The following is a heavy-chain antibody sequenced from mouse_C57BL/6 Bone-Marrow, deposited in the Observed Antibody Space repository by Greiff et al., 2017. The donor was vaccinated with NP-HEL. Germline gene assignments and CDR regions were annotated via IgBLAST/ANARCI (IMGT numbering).Heavy chain of an antibody. CDR1: GYSFTSYY. V-gene: IGHV1-66*01. Sequence: QVQLQQSGPELVKPGASVKISCKASGYSFTSYYIHWVKQRPGQGLEWIGWIYPGSGNTKYNEKFKGKATLMADTSSSTAYMQLSSLTSEDSAVYYCARPYGGSSLYYAMDYWGQGTSVTVSS. CDR2: IYPGSGNT. D-gene: IGHD1-1*01. CDR3: ARPYGGSSLYYAMDY. J-gene: IGHJ4*01.